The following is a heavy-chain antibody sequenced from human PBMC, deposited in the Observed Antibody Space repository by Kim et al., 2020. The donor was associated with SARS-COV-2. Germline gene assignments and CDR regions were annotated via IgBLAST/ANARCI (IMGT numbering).Heavy chain of an antibody. J-gene: IGHJ6*02. V-gene: IGHV1-3*04. D-gene: IGHD4-17*01. Sequence: ASVKVSCKASGYTFSDYAMHWVRQAPGQRLEWMGWINNGNVKTKYSQKFQGRVTITWDTTASTAYMELTSLTSEDTAIYYCAREKYDTATYIFYGLDVWGQGTTVTV. CDR1: GYTFSDYA. CDR2: INNGNVKT. CDR3: AREKYDTATYIFYGLDV.